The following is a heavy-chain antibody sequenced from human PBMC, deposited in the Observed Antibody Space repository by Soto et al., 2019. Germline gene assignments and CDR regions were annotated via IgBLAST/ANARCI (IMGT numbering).Heavy chain of an antibody. J-gene: IGHJ3*02. Sequence: SETLSLTCSISGGSISTYYWSWIRQSPGKGLEWIGYISYLGNTNHNPSLTSRVTISVDTPKNQFSLKLDSVTAADTAMYYCASEGAGRAPINIWGQGTMVTVSS. CDR3: ASEGAGRAPINI. V-gene: IGHV4-59*01. CDR2: ISYLGNT. CDR1: GGSISTYY. D-gene: IGHD2-21*01.